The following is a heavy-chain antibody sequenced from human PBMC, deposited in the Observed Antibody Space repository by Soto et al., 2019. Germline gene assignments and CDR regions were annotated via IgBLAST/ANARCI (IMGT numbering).Heavy chain of an antibody. D-gene: IGHD2-2*01. J-gene: IGHJ6*02. CDR2: IYHSGST. Sequence: SETLSLTCAVSGGSISSSNWWSWVRQPPGKGLEWIGEIYHSGSTNYNPSLKSRVTISVDKSKNQFSLKLSSVTAADTAVYYCAREVGRSRPWGMDAWGQGTTVTVSS. CDR1: GGSISSSNW. CDR3: AREVGRSRPWGMDA. V-gene: IGHV4-4*02.